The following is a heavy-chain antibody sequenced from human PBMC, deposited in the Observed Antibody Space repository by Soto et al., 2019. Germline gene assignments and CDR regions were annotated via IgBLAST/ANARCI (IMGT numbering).Heavy chain of an antibody. D-gene: IGHD5-12*01. Sequence: ASVKVSCKASGYTFTSYAMHWVRQAPGQRLEWMGWINAGNGNTKYSQKFQGRVTITRDTSANTAYMDLRSLTSEDTAEYFCARGIWVATTASYYFDSWGQGTQVTVSS. V-gene: IGHV1-3*01. J-gene: IGHJ4*02. CDR2: INAGNGNT. CDR3: ARGIWVATTASYYFDS. CDR1: GYTFTSYA.